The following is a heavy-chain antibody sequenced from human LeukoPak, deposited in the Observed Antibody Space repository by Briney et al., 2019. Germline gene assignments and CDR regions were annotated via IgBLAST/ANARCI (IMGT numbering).Heavy chain of an antibody. CDR3: AGGVAGQWLVHV. Sequence: AGGSLRLSCAASGFTFSSYAMHWVRQAPGKGLEWVAVISYDGSNKYYADSVKGRFTISRDNSKNTLYLQMNSLRAEDTAVYYCAGGVAGQWLVHVWGRGTLVTVSS. J-gene: IGHJ4*02. V-gene: IGHV3-30-3*01. D-gene: IGHD6-19*01. CDR1: GFTFSSYA. CDR2: ISYDGSNK.